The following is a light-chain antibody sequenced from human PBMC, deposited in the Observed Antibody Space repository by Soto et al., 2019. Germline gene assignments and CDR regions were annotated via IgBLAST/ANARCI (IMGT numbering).Light chain of an antibody. V-gene: IGKV1-27*01. CDR2: SAS. Sequence: DIQMTQSPSSLSASVGDRVTITCRASQVISNSLAWYQQKPGKVPKLLIYSASTLQSGVPSRFRGSGSGTDFTLTISSLQPQDVATYYCQQYNNAPPFTFGPGTKVEIK. CDR3: QQYNNAPPFT. CDR1: QVISNS. J-gene: IGKJ3*01.